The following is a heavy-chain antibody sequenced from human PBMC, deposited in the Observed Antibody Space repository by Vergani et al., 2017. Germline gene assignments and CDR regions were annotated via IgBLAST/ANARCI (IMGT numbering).Heavy chain of an antibody. V-gene: IGHV3-33*06. CDR3: AKDYGGNSGAFDI. Sequence: VQLVESGGGLVQPGRSLRLSCAASGFTFSSYGMHWVRQAPGKGLEWVAVIWYDGSNKYYADSVKGRFTISRDNSKNTLYLQMNSLRAEDTAVYYCAKDYGGNSGAFDIWGQGTMVTVSS. CDR2: IWYDGSNK. CDR1: GFTFSSYG. J-gene: IGHJ3*02. D-gene: IGHD4-23*01.